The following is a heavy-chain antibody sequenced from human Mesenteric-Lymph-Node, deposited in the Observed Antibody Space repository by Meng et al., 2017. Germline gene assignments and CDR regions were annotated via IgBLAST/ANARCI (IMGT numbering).Heavy chain of an antibody. CDR3: ARVEGATYFSHNWFDP. CDR1: GYTFTNYG. V-gene: IGHV1-18*01. D-gene: IGHD1-26*01. J-gene: IGHJ5*02. Sequence: QGQLGKSGSEVKKPGASVKVSCKTSGYTFTNYGISWVRQAPGQGLEWMGWITAYNGNKKYVQKLQGRVTMTTDTSTSTAYMELRSLRSDDTAVYYRARVEGATYFSHNWFDPWGQGTLVTVSS. CDR2: ITAYNGNK.